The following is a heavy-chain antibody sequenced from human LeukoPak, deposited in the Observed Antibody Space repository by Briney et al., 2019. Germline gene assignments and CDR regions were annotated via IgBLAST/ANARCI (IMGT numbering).Heavy chain of an antibody. CDR1: GFSFSDYS. J-gene: IGHJ4*02. V-gene: IGHV3-21*04. Sequence: GGSLRLSCAASGFSFSDYSMNWVRQAPGKGLEWVSSITISSSIIYYADSVKGRFTISRDNAKNSLYLQMNSLRAEDTAVYYCARDRNYYDSSGYKDFDYWGQGTLVTVSS. CDR2: ITISSSII. D-gene: IGHD3-22*01. CDR3: ARDRNYYDSSGYKDFDY.